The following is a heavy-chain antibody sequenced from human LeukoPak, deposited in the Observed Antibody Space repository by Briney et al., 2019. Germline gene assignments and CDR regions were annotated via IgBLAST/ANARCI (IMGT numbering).Heavy chain of an antibody. D-gene: IGHD3-22*01. J-gene: IGHJ4*02. Sequence: GGSLRLSCAASEFTFFTYWMTWVRQAPGKGLGWVANIKQDGSEKYYVDSVKGRFTISRDNAKNSLYLQMNSLRAEDTALYYCARTVVARFLYYFDYWGQGTLVTVSS. CDR1: EFTFFTYW. CDR2: IKQDGSEK. V-gene: IGHV3-7*03. CDR3: ARTVVARFLYYFDY.